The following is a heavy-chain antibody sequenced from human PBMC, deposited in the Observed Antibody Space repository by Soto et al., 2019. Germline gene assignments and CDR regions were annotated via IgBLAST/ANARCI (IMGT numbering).Heavy chain of an antibody. CDR1: GDSVSSDSAA. V-gene: IGHV6-1*01. CDR2: TYYRSRFFS. J-gene: IGHJ5*02. CDR3: VRDRYSSSGWFDP. D-gene: IGHD3-10*01. Sequence: SQTLSLTCALSGDSVSSDSAAWNWIRQSPSGGLEWLGRTYYRSRFFSDYAESVKSRITINPDTSKNQFSLQLKSVTPEDTAVYYCVRDRYSSSGWFDPWGQGTPVTVSS.